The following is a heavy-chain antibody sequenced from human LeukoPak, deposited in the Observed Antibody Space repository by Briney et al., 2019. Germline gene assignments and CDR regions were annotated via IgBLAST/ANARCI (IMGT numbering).Heavy chain of an antibody. D-gene: IGHD6-25*01. Sequence: GGSLRLSCAASGYTFSSYGMNWVHQAPGKGLEWVAFIRYDGSNKYYADSVKGRFTISRDNSKNTLYLQMISLRAEDTAVYYCANPTTRAADYWGQGTLVTVSS. CDR3: ANPTTRAADY. J-gene: IGHJ4*02. CDR1: GYTFSSYG. CDR2: IRYDGSNK. V-gene: IGHV3-30*02.